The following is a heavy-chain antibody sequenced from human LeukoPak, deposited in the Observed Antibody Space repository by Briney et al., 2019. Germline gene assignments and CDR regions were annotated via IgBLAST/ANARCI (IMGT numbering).Heavy chain of an antibody. CDR1: GGSISSYY. Sequence: SETLSLTCTVSGGSISSYYWSWIRQPPGKGLEWIGYIYYSGSTNYNPSLKSRVTISVDTSKNQFSLKLSSVTAADTAVYYCASRSAASEDDAFDIWGQGTMVTVSS. J-gene: IGHJ3*02. CDR2: IYYSGST. CDR3: ASRSAASEDDAFDI. V-gene: IGHV4-59*01. D-gene: IGHD2-2*01.